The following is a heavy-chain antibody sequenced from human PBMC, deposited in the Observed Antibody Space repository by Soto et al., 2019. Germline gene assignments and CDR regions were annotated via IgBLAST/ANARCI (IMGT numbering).Heavy chain of an antibody. V-gene: IGHV1-69*08. CDR1: GGTFRNYP. J-gene: IGHJ4*02. CDR3: ARGPLVVFNYFES. CDR2: IFPLTDTP. Sequence: QVQLVQSGAEVKKPGSSVKVSCKASGGTFRNYPINWLRQAPGQGLEWMGSIFPLTDTPDYAQKFQARLTISADTATSTAYMELSSLTSDDTAMYFCARGPLVVFNYFESWGQGTLVTVSS.